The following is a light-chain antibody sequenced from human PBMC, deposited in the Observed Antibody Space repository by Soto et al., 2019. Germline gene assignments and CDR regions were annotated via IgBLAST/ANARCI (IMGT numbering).Light chain of an antibody. CDR2: DVS. J-gene: IGLJ3*02. CDR1: SSDVNDYNF. CDR3: SSYPSTTTVV. Sequence: QSVLTQPASVSGSPGQSITISCTGVSSDVNDYNFVSWYQQHPGKAPKLIMCDVSQRPSGVSDRFSGSRSGNTASLTISGLQEEDAADYYCSSYPSTTTVVFGGGTKLTVL. V-gene: IGLV2-14*03.